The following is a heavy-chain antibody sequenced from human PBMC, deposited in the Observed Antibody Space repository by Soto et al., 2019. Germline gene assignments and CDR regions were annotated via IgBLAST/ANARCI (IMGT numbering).Heavy chain of an antibody. D-gene: IGHD3-3*01. CDR1: GFTFSSYW. CDR2: INPDGIIT. CDR3: VTEVFGVLGSAFDY. Sequence: PGGSLRLSCAASGFTFSSYWMHWVRQSPGKGLVWLSHINPDGIITTYADSVKGRFTISRDNAKNTLHLQMNSLRADDTAVYFCVTEVFGVLGSAFDYWGQGAQVTVS. V-gene: IGHV3-74*03. J-gene: IGHJ4*02.